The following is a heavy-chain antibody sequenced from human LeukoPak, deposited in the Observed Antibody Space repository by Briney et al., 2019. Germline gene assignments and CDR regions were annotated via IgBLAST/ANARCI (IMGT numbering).Heavy chain of an antibody. V-gene: IGHV1-46*01. Sequence: GASVKVSCKASGYTVTNYHMHWMRQAPGQGLEWMGVIKPGGEGTRYAQSFQGRVTMTRDTSTRTLYMELSSLRPEDTAVYYCAREAGATDYWGQGTLVTDSS. D-gene: IGHD1-26*01. CDR1: GYTVTNYH. J-gene: IGHJ4*02. CDR2: IKPGGEGT. CDR3: AREAGATDY.